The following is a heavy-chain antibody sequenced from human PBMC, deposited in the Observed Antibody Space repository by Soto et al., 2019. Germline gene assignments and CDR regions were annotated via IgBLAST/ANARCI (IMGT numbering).Heavy chain of an antibody. CDR3: ARAMVVATTGDYQF. Sequence: SETLSLTCTVSGASISSSTYYWGWIRQPPGKGLEWIGSINYSGRAFYNPSLKSRVTISVDTSKNQFSLKLSSVTAADTAVYYCARAMVVATTGDYQFWGQGTLVTVSS. CDR1: GASISSSTYY. J-gene: IGHJ1*01. D-gene: IGHD3-22*01. CDR2: INYSGRA. V-gene: IGHV4-39*01.